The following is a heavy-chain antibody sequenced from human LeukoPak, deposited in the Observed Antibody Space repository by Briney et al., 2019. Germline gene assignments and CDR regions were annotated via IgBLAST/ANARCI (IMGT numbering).Heavy chain of an antibody. J-gene: IGHJ1*01. Sequence: SETLSLTCTVSGVSISSYHWSWIRQPPGKGLEWIGFIYYSGSTNYNPSLKSRVTISVDTSKNQFSLKLRSVTAADTAMYYCASGSLRWKYFQHWGQGTLVTVSS. V-gene: IGHV4-59*01. CDR3: ASGSLRWKYFQH. CDR1: GVSISSYH. D-gene: IGHD1-1*01. CDR2: IYYSGST.